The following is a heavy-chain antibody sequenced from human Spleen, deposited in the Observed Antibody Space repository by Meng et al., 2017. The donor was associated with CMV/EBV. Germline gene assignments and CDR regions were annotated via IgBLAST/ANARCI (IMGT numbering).Heavy chain of an antibody. D-gene: IGHD6-13*01. V-gene: IGHV4-34*01. Sequence: GSLRLSCSVSGGSITGHYWSWIRQPPGKGLEWIGEINHSGSTNYNPSLKSRVTISVDTSKNQFSLKLSSVTAADTAVYYCARVPIAAVGYYYYGMDVWGQGTTVTVSS. CDR2: INHSGST. CDR3: ARVPIAAVGYYYYGMDV. J-gene: IGHJ6*02. CDR1: GGSITGHY.